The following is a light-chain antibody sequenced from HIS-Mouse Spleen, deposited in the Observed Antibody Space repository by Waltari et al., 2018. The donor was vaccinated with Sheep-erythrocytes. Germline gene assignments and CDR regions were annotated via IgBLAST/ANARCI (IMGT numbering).Light chain of an antibody. Sequence: DIQMTQSPSSVSASVGARVTITSRASQGISSWLAWYHQKPGKPPNLLIYAESSMQSGVQSRFSGSGSWTDFTLTISSLQPADVATDYCQQDNSFPITFGQGTRLEIK. CDR2: AES. CDR3: QQDNSFPIT. CDR1: QGISSW. V-gene: IGKV1-12*01. J-gene: IGKJ5*01.